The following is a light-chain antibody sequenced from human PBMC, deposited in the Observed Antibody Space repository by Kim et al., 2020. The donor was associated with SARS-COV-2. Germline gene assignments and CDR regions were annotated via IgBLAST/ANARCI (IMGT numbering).Light chain of an antibody. Sequence: PSTLSASVGDRVTITCRASQSISSWLAWYQQKPGKAPKLLIYKASSLESGVPSRFSGSGSGTEFTLTISSLQPDDFATYYCQQPYTFGQGTKLEI. CDR3: QQPYT. V-gene: IGKV1-5*03. CDR2: KAS. CDR1: QSISSW. J-gene: IGKJ2*01.